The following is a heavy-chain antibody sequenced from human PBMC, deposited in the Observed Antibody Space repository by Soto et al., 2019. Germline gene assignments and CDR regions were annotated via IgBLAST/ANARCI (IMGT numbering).Heavy chain of an antibody. J-gene: IGHJ4*02. D-gene: IGHD6-13*01. V-gene: IGHV1-69*01. CDR3: ARENVKAGYSSSWYVDY. CDR2: IIPIFGTA. CDR1: GGTFSSYA. Sequence: QVQLVQSGAEVKKPGSSVKVSCKASGGTFSSYAISWVRQAPGQGLEWMGGIIPIFGTANYAQKFQGRVKITADESTSTAYMELSSLRSEDTAVYYCARENVKAGYSSSWYVDYWGQGTLVTVSS.